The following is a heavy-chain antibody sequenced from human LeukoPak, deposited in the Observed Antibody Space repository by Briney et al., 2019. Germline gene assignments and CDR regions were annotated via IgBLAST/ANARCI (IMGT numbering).Heavy chain of an antibody. CDR2: INHSGST. V-gene: IGHV4-34*01. J-gene: IGHJ5*02. Sequence: SETLSLTCAVYGGSFSGYYWSWIRQPPGKGLEWIGEINHSGSTNYNPSLKSRVVISVDTSKNQFSLKLSSVTAADTAVYYCARGEMAAAGQTNNWFDPWGQGTLVTVSS. D-gene: IGHD6-13*01. CDR1: GGSFSGYY. CDR3: ARGEMAAAGQTNNWFDP.